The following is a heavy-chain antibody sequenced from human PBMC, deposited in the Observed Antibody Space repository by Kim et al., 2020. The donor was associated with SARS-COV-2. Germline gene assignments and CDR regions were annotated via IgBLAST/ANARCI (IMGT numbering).Heavy chain of an antibody. Sequence: KSRVTISVDTSKNQFSLKLSSVTAADTAVYYCARAIIVATEYYYYYYMDVWGKGTTVTVSS. J-gene: IGHJ6*03. CDR3: ARAIIVATEYYYYYYMDV. V-gene: IGHV4-59*01. D-gene: IGHD5-12*01.